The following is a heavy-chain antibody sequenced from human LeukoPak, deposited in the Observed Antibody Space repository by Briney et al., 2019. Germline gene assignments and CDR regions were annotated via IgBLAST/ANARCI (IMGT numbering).Heavy chain of an antibody. J-gene: IGHJ3*01. Sequence: SQTLSLTCAISGDSVSSKSAAWNWIRQSPSRGLEWLGRTYYRSKWFNDYAVSVKSRITFNPDTSKNQFSLQLNSVTPEDTAAYYCARDRIAVTGSRWDAFDVWGQGTMVTVSS. CDR1: GDSVSSKSAA. D-gene: IGHD6-19*01. CDR2: TYYRSKWFN. V-gene: IGHV6-1*01. CDR3: ARDRIAVTGSRWDAFDV.